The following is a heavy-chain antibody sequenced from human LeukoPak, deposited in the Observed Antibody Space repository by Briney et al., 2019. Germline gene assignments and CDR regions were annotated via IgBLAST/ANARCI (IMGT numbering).Heavy chain of an antibody. CDR2: ISAYNGNT. CDR1: GYTFTSYG. Sequence: ASVKVSCKASGYTFTSYGISWVRQAPGQGPEWMGWISAYNGNTNYAQKLQGRVTMTTDTSTSTAYMELRSLRSDDTAVYYCARDSIAAASSPSIFDYWGQGTLVTVSP. CDR3: ARDSIAAASSPSIFDY. V-gene: IGHV1-18*01. J-gene: IGHJ4*02. D-gene: IGHD6-13*01.